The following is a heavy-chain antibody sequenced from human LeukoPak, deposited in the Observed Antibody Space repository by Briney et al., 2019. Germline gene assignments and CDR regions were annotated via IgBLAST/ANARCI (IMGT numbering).Heavy chain of an antibody. CDR1: GFTFSSYE. Sequence: GGSLRLSCAAPGFTFSSYEMNWVRQAPGKGLEWVSYISSSGSTIYYADSVKGRFTISRDNAKNSLYLQMNSLRAEDTAVYYCARSLPAYSGSLYWGQGTLVTVSS. V-gene: IGHV3-48*03. CDR3: ARSLPAYSGSLY. D-gene: IGHD1-26*01. J-gene: IGHJ4*02. CDR2: ISSSGSTI.